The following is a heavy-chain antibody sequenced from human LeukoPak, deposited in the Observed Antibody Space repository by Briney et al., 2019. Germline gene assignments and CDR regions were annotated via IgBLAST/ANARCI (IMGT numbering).Heavy chain of an antibody. Sequence: SQTLSLTCTVSGGSISSGDYYWSWIRQPPGKGLEWIGYIYYSGSTYYTPSLRGRVTISVDTSKNQFSLKLSSVTAADTAVYYCARGRRYSSGWALFDYWGQGTLVTVSS. CDR3: ARGRRYSSGWALFDY. CDR2: IYYSGST. CDR1: GGSISSGDYY. V-gene: IGHV4-30-4*01. J-gene: IGHJ4*02. D-gene: IGHD6-19*01.